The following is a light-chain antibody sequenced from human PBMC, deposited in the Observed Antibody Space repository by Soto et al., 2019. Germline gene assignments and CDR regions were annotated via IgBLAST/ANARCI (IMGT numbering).Light chain of an antibody. J-gene: IGLJ2*01. Sequence: QSALTQPPSASGSPGQSVTISCSGTSSDVGGYNYVSWYQQHPGKAPKLMIYDVTKRPSGVPDRFSGSQSGNTASLTVSGLQAEDEADYYCSSYAGSNNVVFGGGTQLTVL. CDR2: DVT. V-gene: IGLV2-8*01. CDR1: SSDVGGYNY. CDR3: SSYAGSNNVV.